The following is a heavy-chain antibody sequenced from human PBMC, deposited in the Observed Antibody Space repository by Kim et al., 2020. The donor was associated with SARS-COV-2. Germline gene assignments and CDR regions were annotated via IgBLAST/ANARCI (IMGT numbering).Heavy chain of an antibody. CDR2: PDGSGT. Sequence: PDGSGTYYMDSVKGRFTISRDNAQNSLYLQMNSRRAEDTAVYYCVGATFDYWGQGTLVTVSS. CDR3: VGATFDY. V-gene: IGHV3-7*01. J-gene: IGHJ4*02. D-gene: IGHD1-26*01.